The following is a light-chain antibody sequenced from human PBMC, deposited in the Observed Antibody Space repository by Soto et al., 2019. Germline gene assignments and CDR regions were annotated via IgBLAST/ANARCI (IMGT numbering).Light chain of an antibody. CDR2: EVS. J-gene: IGLJ1*01. CDR1: SSDVGGYNY. CDR3: SSYTSSSTDV. V-gene: IGLV2-14*01. Sequence: QSALTQPASVSGSPGQSSTISCTGTSSDVGGYNYVSWYQQHPGKAPKLMIYEVSNRPSGVSNRFSGSKSGNTASLTISGLQAEDEADYYFSSYTSSSTDVVASGTKVTVL.